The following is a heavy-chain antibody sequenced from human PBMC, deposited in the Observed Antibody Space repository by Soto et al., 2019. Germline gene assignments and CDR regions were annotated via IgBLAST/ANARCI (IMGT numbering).Heavy chain of an antibody. D-gene: IGHD6-13*01. Sequence: SETLSLTCTVSGGSIISGGYYWSRHSKHPGKGLEWIGYIYYSGSTYYNPSLKSRVTISVDTSKNQFSLKLSSVTAADTAVYYCARTLVIAAARRVGWFDPWGQGTLVTVSS. CDR2: IYYSGST. J-gene: IGHJ5*02. V-gene: IGHV4-31*03. CDR3: ARTLVIAAARRVGWFDP. CDR1: GGSIISGGYY.